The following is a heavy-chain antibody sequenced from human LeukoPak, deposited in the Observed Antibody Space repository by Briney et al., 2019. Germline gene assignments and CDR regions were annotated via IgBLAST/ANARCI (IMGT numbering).Heavy chain of an antibody. CDR3: ARVEMATTAPGWSRDY. Sequence: GGSLRLSCAASGFTFSSYSMNWVRQAPGKGLEWVSSISSSSSYIYYADSVKGRFTISRDNAKNSLYLQMNSLRAEDTAVYYCARVEMATTAPGWSRDYWGQGTLVTVSS. CDR1: GFTFSSYS. D-gene: IGHD5-24*01. J-gene: IGHJ4*02. CDR2: ISSSSSYI. V-gene: IGHV3-21*01.